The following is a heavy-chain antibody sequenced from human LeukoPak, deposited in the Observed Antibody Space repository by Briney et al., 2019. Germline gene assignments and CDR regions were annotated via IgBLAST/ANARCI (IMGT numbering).Heavy chain of an antibody. CDR3: ARDMLWLNWFDP. Sequence: SETLSLTCAVYGGSFSGYYWSWIRQPPGKGLEWIGEINHSGSTNYNPSLKSRVTISVDTSKNQFSLKLSSVTAADTAVYYCARDMLWLNWFDPWGQGTLVTVSS. D-gene: IGHD2-21*01. CDR1: GGSFSGYY. V-gene: IGHV4-34*01. CDR2: INHSGST. J-gene: IGHJ5*02.